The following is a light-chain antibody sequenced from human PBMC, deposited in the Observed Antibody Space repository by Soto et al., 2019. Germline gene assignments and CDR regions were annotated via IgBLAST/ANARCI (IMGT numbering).Light chain of an antibody. J-gene: IGKJ5*01. CDR1: QSVSSSY. CDR2: GAS. Sequence: EIVLTQSPGTLSLSPWERATLSCRASQSVSSSYLAWYQQKPGQAPRLLIYGASSRATGIPDRFSGSGSQTQFTLSISSLQSEDFAFYYCQQYNNWPITFGQGTRLEIK. V-gene: IGKV3-20*01. CDR3: QQYNNWPIT.